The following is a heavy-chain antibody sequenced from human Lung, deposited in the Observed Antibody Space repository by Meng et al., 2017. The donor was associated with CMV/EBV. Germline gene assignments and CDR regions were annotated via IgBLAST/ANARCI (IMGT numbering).Heavy chain of an antibody. D-gene: IGHD2-15*01. Sequence: RLQTPGPGLVNPCPTLPLSGPVSCRSISSSSYYWGWFRQPPGNGLDCVAARYYSGTTYYKPSLKSRVTLSVDTSKKQFSLKLSSVTAADTAVYYCASDNIQFGIWHYWGQGTLVTVSS. CDR1: CRSISSSSYY. J-gene: IGHJ4*02. CDR3: ASDNIQFGIWHY. CDR2: RYYSGTT. V-gene: IGHV4-39*07.